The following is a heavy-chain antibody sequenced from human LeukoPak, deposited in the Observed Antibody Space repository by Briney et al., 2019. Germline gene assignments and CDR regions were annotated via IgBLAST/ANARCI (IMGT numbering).Heavy chain of an antibody. J-gene: IGHJ5*02. V-gene: IGHV3-23*01. CDR1: GFTFSSYA. Sequence: GGSLRLSCAASGFTFSSYAMSWVRQAPGKGLEWVSAISGSGGSTYYADSVKGRFTIPRDNSKNTLYLQMNSLRAEDTAVYYCAKDWQVRGVSRFDPWGQGTLVTVSS. D-gene: IGHD3-10*01. CDR2: ISGSGGST. CDR3: AKDWQVRGVSRFDP.